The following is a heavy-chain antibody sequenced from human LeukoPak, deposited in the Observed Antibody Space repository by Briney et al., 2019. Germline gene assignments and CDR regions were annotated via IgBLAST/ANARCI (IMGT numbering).Heavy chain of an antibody. J-gene: IGHJ4*02. CDR3: ARFGSDSYGYKYYFDY. CDR1: GGSISSYY. CDR2: ISYGGST. D-gene: IGHD3-16*01. Sequence: PSETLSLTCTVSGGSISSYYWSWIRQSPGKGLQWIGYISYGGSTNYDSSLKSRLTMSVDTSKNQFSLKLRSVTAADTVVYYCARFGSDSYGYKYYFDYWGQGARVTVSS. V-gene: IGHV4-59*08.